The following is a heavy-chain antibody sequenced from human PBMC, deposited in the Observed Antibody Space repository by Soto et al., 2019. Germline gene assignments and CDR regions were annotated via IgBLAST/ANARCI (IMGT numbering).Heavy chain of an antibody. V-gene: IGHV4-4*02. CDR1: GGSISSSNW. CDR2: IYHSGST. D-gene: IGHD6-13*01. Sequence: LRETLSLTCAVSGGSISSSNWWSWVRQPPGKGLEWIGEIYHSGSTNYNPSLKSRVTISVDKSKNQFSLKLSSVTAADTAVYYCARDLAAAGRDWFDPWGQGTLVTVSS. J-gene: IGHJ5*02. CDR3: ARDLAAAGRDWFDP.